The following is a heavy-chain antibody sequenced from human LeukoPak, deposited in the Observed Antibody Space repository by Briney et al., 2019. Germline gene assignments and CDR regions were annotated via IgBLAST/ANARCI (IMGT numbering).Heavy chain of an antibody. CDR3: AKDPTLTGTT. J-gene: IGHJ4*02. Sequence: GGSLRLSCAASGFTFNSYAMSWVRQAPGKGLEWVSAISGSGGSTYYADSVKGRFTISRDNSKNTLHLQMNSLRAEDTAVYYCAKDPTLTGTTWGQGTLVTVSS. CDR1: GFTFNSYA. V-gene: IGHV3-23*01. D-gene: IGHD1-20*01. CDR2: ISGSGGST.